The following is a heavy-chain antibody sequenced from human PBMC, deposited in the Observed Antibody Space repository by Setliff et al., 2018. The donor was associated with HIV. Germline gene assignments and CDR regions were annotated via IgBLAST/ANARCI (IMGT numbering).Heavy chain of an antibody. D-gene: IGHD3-10*01. Sequence: GASVKVSCKASGGTFSSQDINWVRQATGQGLEWMGWISAYNGNTNYAQKLQGRVTMTTDTSTSTAYMELRSLRSDDTAVYYCARDLITMVRGVSYYYYYGMDVWGQGTTVTVSS. CDR2: ISAYNGNT. V-gene: IGHV1-18*01. CDR3: ARDLITMVRGVSYYYYYGMDV. J-gene: IGHJ6*02. CDR1: GGTFSSQD.